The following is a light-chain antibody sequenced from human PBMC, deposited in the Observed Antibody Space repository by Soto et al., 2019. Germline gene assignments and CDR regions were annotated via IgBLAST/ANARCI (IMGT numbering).Light chain of an antibody. J-gene: IGLJ3*02. CDR2: LEGSGSY. CDR3: ETWDFNPRV. V-gene: IGLV4-60*02. CDR1: SGHSSYI. Sequence: QTVVTQSSSASASLGSSVKLTCTLSSGHSSYIIAWHQQQPGKAPRYLMKLEGSGSYNKGSGVPDRFSGSSSGADRYLTISNLQFEDEADYYCETWDFNPRVFGGGTKLTVL.